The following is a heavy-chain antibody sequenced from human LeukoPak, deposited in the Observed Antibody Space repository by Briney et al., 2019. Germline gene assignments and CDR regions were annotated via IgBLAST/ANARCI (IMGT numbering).Heavy chain of an antibody. CDR2: INANSGTT. V-gene: IGHV3-23*01. CDR1: GFAFSFYA. D-gene: IGHD6-19*01. Sequence: PGGSLRLSCAASGFAFSFYAVSWLRQPPGKGLEWVSTINANSGTTSYAASVRGRFTISRDNSKNTLYLQVNTLRADDTATYYCAKPISGGLAVTADWFHPWGQGTLAVVSS. CDR3: AKPISGGLAVTADWFHP. J-gene: IGHJ5*01.